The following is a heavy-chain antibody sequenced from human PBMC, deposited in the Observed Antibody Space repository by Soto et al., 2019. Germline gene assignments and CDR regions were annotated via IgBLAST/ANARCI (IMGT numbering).Heavy chain of an antibody. Sequence: GGSLRLSCAASGFTFSSYAMSWVRQAPGKGLEWVSAISGSGGSTYYADSVRGRFTTSRDNSKNTLYLQMNSLRAEDTAVYYCAKAHRFEWLALWGQGTLVTVSS. CDR1: GFTFSSYA. D-gene: IGHD6-19*01. J-gene: IGHJ4*02. CDR3: AKAHRFEWLAL. V-gene: IGHV3-23*01. CDR2: ISGSGGST.